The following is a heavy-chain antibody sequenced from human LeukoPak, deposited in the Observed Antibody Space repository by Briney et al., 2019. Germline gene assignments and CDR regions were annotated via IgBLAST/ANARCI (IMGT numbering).Heavy chain of an antibody. CDR3: ARGHYYDSSGYDY. V-gene: IGHV4-34*01. CDR1: GGSFSGHY. D-gene: IGHD3-22*01. J-gene: IGHJ4*02. CDR2: INHSGST. Sequence: SETLSLTCAVYGGSFSGHYWSWIRQPPGKGLEWIGEINHSGSTNYNPSLKSRVTISVDTSKNQFSLKVTSVTAADTAVHYCARGHYYDSSGYDYWGQGTLVTVSS.